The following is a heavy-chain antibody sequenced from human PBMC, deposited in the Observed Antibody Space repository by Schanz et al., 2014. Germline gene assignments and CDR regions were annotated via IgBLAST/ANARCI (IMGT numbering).Heavy chain of an antibody. CDR2: VFPNGIP. CDR3: ARDTTWRLDL. Sequence: QVQLQESGPGLVKPSQTLSLTCTVSGGSIRSGTYYWSWIRQPAGRALEWVGRVFPNGIPNYNPSHKRRGTISLDTTKNQFSLTRTSLTAADTSVYYCARDTTWRLDLWGRGTLVTVSS. J-gene: IGHJ2*01. D-gene: IGHD1-1*01. V-gene: IGHV4-61*02. CDR1: GGSIRSGTYY.